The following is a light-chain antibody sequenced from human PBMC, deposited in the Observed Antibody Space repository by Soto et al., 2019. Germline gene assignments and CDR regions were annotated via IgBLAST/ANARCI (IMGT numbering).Light chain of an antibody. CDR2: GAS. Sequence: EIVMTQSPATLSVSPGERATLSCRASQSVANNLAWYQQKPGQAPRLLIYGASTWATGIPARFSGSGSGTEFTLTISSLQSEDFAVYYCQQYNNWPVTFGGGTKVEIK. J-gene: IGKJ4*01. CDR3: QQYNNWPVT. CDR1: QSVANN. V-gene: IGKV3-15*01.